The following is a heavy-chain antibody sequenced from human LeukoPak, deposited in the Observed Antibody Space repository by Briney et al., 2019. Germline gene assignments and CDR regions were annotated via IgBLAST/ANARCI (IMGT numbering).Heavy chain of an antibody. J-gene: IGHJ4*02. CDR1: GGSVYTSDYY. CDR2: IFYTGKT. V-gene: IGHV4-39*07. Sequence: SETLSLTCTVSGGSVYTSDYYWGWVRQPPGKGPEWIGDIFYTGKTNYNPSLKSRVSISIDTSKNQFSLKLTAVTAADTAVYYCARVFDSWGQGTLVTVSS. CDR3: ARVFDS.